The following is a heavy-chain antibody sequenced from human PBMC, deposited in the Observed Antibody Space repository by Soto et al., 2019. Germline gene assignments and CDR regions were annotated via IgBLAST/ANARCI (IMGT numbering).Heavy chain of an antibody. Sequence: GGSLRLSCAASGFTFTSYAMTWVRQGPGKGLEWVSSIGTTTGDLLYAASVKGRFTISRDNSRNTLYLQMNSLRTEDTAIYYCAKLSPSGTYDFDYWGQGTLVTVSS. CDR1: GFTFTSYA. CDR2: IGTTTGDL. D-gene: IGHD1-26*01. V-gene: IGHV3-23*01. J-gene: IGHJ4*02. CDR3: AKLSPSGTYDFDY.